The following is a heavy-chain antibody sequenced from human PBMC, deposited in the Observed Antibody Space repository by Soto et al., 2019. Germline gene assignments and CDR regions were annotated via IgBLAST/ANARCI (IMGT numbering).Heavy chain of an antibody. Sequence: SETLSLTCTVSGGSISSYYWSWIRQPPGKGLEWIGYIYYSGSTDYDPSLKSRVTISVDTSKNQFSLKLSSVTAADTAVYYCARRWGTYFDCWGQGTRVTVAS. J-gene: IGHJ4*02. CDR2: IYYSGST. CDR3: ARRWGTYFDC. D-gene: IGHD7-27*01. V-gene: IGHV4-59*01. CDR1: GGSISSYY.